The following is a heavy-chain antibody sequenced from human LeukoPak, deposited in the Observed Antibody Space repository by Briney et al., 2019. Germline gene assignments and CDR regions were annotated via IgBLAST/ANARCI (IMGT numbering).Heavy chain of an antibody. V-gene: IGHV3-30*02. CDR1: GFTFSSYG. Sequence: GGSLRLSCAASGFTFSSYGMHWVRQAPGKGLEWVAFIRYGGSNKYYAYSVQGRFTISRDNGKNSLYLQMNSLRAEDTAVYYWGGGGGAFDIWGQGTMVTVSS. J-gene: IGHJ3*02. D-gene: IGHD3-16*01. CDR3: GGGGGAFDI. CDR2: IRYGGSNK.